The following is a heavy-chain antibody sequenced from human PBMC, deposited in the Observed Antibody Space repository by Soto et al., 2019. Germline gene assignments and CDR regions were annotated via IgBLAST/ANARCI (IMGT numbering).Heavy chain of an antibody. Sequence: SETLSLTCAVYGGSFSCYYLTWIRQPPGTGLEWIGEINHSGSTYYNPSLKSRVTISVDTSKNQFSLKLSSVTAADTAVYYCARHGMDYYDSSGYYYSPYYFDYWGQGTLVTVSS. J-gene: IGHJ4*02. CDR2: INHSGST. D-gene: IGHD3-22*01. V-gene: IGHV4-34*01. CDR1: GGSFSCYY. CDR3: ARHGMDYYDSSGYYYSPYYFDY.